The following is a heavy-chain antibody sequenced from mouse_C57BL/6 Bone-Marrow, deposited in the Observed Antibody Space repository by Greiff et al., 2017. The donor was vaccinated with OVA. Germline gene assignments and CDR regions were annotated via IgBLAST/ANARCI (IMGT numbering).Heavy chain of an antibody. CDR2: IYPRSGNT. J-gene: IGHJ3*01. CDR1: GYTFTSYG. V-gene: IGHV1-81*01. Sequence: QVQLQQSGAELARPGASVKLSCKASGYTFTSYGISWVKQRTGQGLEWIGEIYPRSGNTYYNEKFKGKATLTAAKSSSTAYMELRSLTSEDSAVYFCARSYYSNFAWFAYWGQGTLVTVSA. CDR3: ARSYYSNFAWFAY. D-gene: IGHD2-5*01.